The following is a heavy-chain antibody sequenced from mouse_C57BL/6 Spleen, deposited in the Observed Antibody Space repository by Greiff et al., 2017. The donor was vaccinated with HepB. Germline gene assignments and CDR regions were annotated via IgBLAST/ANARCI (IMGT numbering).Heavy chain of an antibody. CDR2: IDPETGGT. J-gene: IGHJ1*03. D-gene: IGHD1-1*01. CDR3: TRGSSYGEYFDV. Sequence: QVQLQQSGAELVRPGASVTLSCKASGYTFTDYEMHWVKQTPVHGLEWIGAIDPETGGTAYNQKFKGKAILTADKSSSTAYMELRSLTSEDSAVYYCTRGSSYGEYFDVWGTGTTVTVSS. V-gene: IGHV1-15*01. CDR1: GYTFTDYE.